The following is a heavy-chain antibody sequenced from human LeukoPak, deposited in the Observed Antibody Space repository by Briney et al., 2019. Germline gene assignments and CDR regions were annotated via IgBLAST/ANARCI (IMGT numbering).Heavy chain of an antibody. CDR2: IYYSGRT. V-gene: IGHV4-59*08. J-gene: IGHJ4*02. D-gene: IGHD6-19*01. CDR3: ATWGIAVAGTFDY. CDR1: GGSISSSY. Sequence: SETLSLTCTVSGGSISSSYWSWIRQPPGKGLEWIGYIYYSGRTNYNPSFKSRVAISVDTSKNQFSLKLSSVTAADTAVYYCATWGIAVAGTFDYWGPGTLVTVSS.